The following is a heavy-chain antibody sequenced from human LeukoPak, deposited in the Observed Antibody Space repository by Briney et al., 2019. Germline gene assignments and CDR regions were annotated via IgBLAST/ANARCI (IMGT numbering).Heavy chain of an antibody. V-gene: IGHV4-34*01. J-gene: IGHJ5*02. CDR3: ASRYYDILTGYYGSDWFDP. CDR1: GGSFSGYY. D-gene: IGHD3-9*01. CDR2: INHSGST. Sequence: SETLSLTCAVYGGSFSGYYWSWIRQPPGKGLEWIGEINHSGSTNYNPSLKSRVTISVDTSKNQFSLKLSSVTAADTAVYYCASRYYDILTGYYGSDWFDPWGQGTLVTVSS.